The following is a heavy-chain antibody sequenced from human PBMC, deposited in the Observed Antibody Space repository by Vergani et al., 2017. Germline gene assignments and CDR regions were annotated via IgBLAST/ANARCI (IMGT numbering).Heavy chain of an antibody. CDR2: IYYSGST. V-gene: IGHV4-39*01. Sequence: QVQLQESGPGLVKPSQTLSLTCTVSGGSISSGDYYWGWIRQPPGKGLEWIGSIYYSGSTYYNPSLKSRVTISVDTSKNQFSLKLSSVTAADTAVYYCARLRGTMVRGVKDAFDIWGQGTMVTVSS. CDR1: GGSISSGDYY. J-gene: IGHJ3*02. D-gene: IGHD3-10*01. CDR3: ARLRGTMVRGVKDAFDI.